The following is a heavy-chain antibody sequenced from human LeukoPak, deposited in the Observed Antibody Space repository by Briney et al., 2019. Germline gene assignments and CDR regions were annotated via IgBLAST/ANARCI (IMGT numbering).Heavy chain of an antibody. CDR3: ARDRAEWELLPNDY. D-gene: IGHD1-26*01. CDR1: GGTFSSYA. CDR2: IIPIFGTA. J-gene: IGHJ4*02. Sequence: GASVKVSCKASGGTFSSYAISWVRQAPGQGLEWMGGIIPIFGTANYAQKFQGRVTITADESTSTAYMELSSLRSEDTAVYYCARDRAEWELLPNDYWGQGTLVTVSS. V-gene: IGHV1-69*13.